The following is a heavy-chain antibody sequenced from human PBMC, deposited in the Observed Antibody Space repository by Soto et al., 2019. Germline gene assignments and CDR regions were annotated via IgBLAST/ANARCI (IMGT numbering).Heavy chain of an antibody. CDR3: ISCKGSGYSFTSYW. J-gene: IGHJ2*01. D-gene: IGHD5-18*01. CDR1: GYNFTNYW. V-gene: IGHV5-51*01. CDR2: IYPGDSDI. Sequence: GESLKISCQAFGYNFTNYWIGWVRQMPGKGLEWMGIIYPGDSDISYSPSFQGQVIISADKSISTAYLQWSSLKAWFPGESLKISCKGSGYSFTSYW.